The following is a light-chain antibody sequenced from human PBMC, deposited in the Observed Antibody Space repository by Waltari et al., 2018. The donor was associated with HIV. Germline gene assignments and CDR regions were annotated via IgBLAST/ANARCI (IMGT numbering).Light chain of an antibody. V-gene: IGLV1-47*01. CDR3: AAWDDSLSGVV. CDR1: SSTIGSNY. Sequence: QSVLTQPPSASGTPGQRVTISCSGSSSTIGSNYVYWYQQLPGTAPKLLIYRNNQRPSGFPDRFSGSKSGTSASLAISGLRSEDEADYYCAAWDDSLSGVVFGGGTKLTVL. CDR2: RNN. J-gene: IGLJ2*01.